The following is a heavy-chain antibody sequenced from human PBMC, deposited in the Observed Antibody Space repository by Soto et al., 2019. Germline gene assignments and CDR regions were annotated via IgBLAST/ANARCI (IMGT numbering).Heavy chain of an antibody. J-gene: IGHJ1*01. V-gene: IGHV4-30-2*01. CDR3: ARGLWNDVFQY. Sequence: SETLSLTCAVSGGSISSGGYSWTWIRQPPGKGLEWIGYVHHTGSTTYNPSLRTRVDISVDRPNNQFFLTLTSATAADSAVYYCARGLWNDVFQYWGRGILVTVSS. CDR1: GGSISSGGYS. D-gene: IGHD1-1*01. CDR2: VHHTGST.